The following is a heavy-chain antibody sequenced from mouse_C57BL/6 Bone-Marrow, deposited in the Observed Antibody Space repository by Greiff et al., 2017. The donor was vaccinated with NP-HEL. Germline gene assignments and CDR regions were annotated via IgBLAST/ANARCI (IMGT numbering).Heavy chain of an antibody. D-gene: IGHD2-4*01. CDR3: AREGGLRRRTYAMDY. Sequence: EVKVEESEGGLVQPGSSMKLSCTASGFTFSDYYMAWVRQVPEKGLEWVANINYDGSSTYYLDPLKSRFIISRDNAKNILYLQMRSLKSEDTATYYCAREGGLRRRTYAMDYWGQGTSVTVSS. V-gene: IGHV5-16*01. CDR2: INYDGSST. CDR1: GFTFSDYY. J-gene: IGHJ4*01.